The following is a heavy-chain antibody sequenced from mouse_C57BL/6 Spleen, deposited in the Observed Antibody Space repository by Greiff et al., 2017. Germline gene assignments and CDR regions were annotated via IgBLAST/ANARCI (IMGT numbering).Heavy chain of an antibody. D-gene: IGHD1-1*01. CDR1: GYAFSSSW. V-gene: IGHV1-82*01. CDR2: IYPGDGDT. Sequence: VQLQQSGPELVKPGASVKISCKASGYAFSSSWMNWVKQRPGKGLEWIGRIYPGDGDTNYNGKFKGKATLTADKSSSTAYMQLSSLTSEDSAVYFCARFDTTVASYWYFDVWGTGTTVTVSS. J-gene: IGHJ1*03. CDR3: ARFDTTVASYWYFDV.